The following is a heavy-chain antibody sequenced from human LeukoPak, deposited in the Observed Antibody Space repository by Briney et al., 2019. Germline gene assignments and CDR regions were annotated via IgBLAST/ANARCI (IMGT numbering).Heavy chain of an antibody. V-gene: IGHV4-59*01. CDR3: ARDYWGSSWYGGAFDI. D-gene: IGHD6-13*01. J-gene: IGHJ3*02. Sequence: SETLSLTCTVSGGSLSSYYWSWIRQPPGEGLEWIGYIYYSGSTNYNPSLTSRVTISVDTSKNQFSLKLSSVTAADTAVYYCARDYWGSSWYGGAFDIWGQGTMVTVSS. CDR2: IYYSGST. CDR1: GGSLSSYY.